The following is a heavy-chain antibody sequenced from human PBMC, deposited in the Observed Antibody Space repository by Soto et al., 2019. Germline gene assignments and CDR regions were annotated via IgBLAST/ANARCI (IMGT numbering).Heavy chain of an antibody. CDR3: STDASAGLDT. D-gene: IGHD3-16*01. Sequence: GGSLRLSCAASGFTLSNVWMTWVRRAPGKGLEWVGRIKSEIEGGTTDYAAPVKGRFTISRDDSRNTLYLQMNSLKTEDTAVYYRSTDASAGLDTWGQGTQVTVSS. J-gene: IGHJ5*02. CDR1: GFTLSNVW. CDR2: IKSEIEGGTT. V-gene: IGHV3-15*01.